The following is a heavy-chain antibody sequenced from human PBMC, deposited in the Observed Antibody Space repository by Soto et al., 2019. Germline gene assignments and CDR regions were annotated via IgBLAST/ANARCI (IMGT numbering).Heavy chain of an antibody. CDR3: ARARYSGYDVFY. D-gene: IGHD5-12*01. J-gene: IGHJ4*02. CDR1: GGTFSSYA. CDR2: IIPIFGTA. V-gene: IGHV1-69*13. Sequence: SVKVSCKASGGTFSSYAISWVRQAPGQGLEWMGGIIPIFGTANYAQKFQGKVTITADESTSTAYMELSSLRSEDTAVYYCARARYSGYDVFYWGQGTLVTVSS.